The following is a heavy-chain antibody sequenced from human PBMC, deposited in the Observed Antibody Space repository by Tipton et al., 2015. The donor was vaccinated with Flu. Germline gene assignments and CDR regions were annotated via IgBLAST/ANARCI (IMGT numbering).Heavy chain of an antibody. Sequence: SLRLSCAASGFTVSTSYMSWVRQPPGKGLEWVSIVYDDGRTYCADSVEGRFAISRDNSKNILYLQMNSLRADDTAVYFCARDEGGTYPDWGQGTLVTVSS. CDR3: ARDEGGTYPD. V-gene: IGHV3-53*01. CDR2: VYDDGRT. J-gene: IGHJ4*02. CDR1: GFTVSTSY. D-gene: IGHD1-14*01.